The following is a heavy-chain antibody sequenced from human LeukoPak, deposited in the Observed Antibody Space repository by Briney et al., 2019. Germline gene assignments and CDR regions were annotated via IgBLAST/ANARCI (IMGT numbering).Heavy chain of an antibody. J-gene: IGHJ4*02. D-gene: IGHD3-3*01. CDR3: SRGHFGVFLDY. CDR2: IRGDSTET. CDR1: GFTFSSYS. V-gene: IGHV3-21*01. Sequence: PGGSLRLSCEGSGFTFSSYSMIWVRQAPGKGLEWVPSIRGDSTETRHADSLMGRFTISRDNAKKSLYAQRYSLRCEDTGVYYCSRGHFGVFLDYWGQGTLVTVSS.